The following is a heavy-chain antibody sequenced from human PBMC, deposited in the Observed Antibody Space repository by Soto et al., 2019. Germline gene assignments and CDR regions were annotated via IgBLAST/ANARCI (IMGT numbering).Heavy chain of an antibody. CDR1: GFTFSSYA. Sequence: GGSLRLSCAASGFTFSSYAMHWVRQAPGKGLEWVAVISYDGSNKYYADSVKGRFTISRDNSKNTLYLQMNSLRAEDTAVYYCARDHNWNYIQYYFDYWGQGTLVTVSS. V-gene: IGHV3-30-3*01. J-gene: IGHJ4*02. D-gene: IGHD1-7*01. CDR2: ISYDGSNK. CDR3: ARDHNWNYIQYYFDY.